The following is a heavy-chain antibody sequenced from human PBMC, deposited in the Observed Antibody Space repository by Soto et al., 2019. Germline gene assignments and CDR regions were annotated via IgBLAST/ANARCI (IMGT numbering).Heavy chain of an antibody. V-gene: IGHV1-8*01. Sequence: QVQLVQSGAEVKKPGASVRVCCKASGYTFSGYDINWVRQATGQGLKWMGWVSPDSGSTGYAGIFQGRVTMTWDRSTTTAYMDLSSLTSEDSAVYYCARATELRYVEWSVYRGGNYAMDVWGQGTTVTVSS. CDR3: ARATELRYVEWSVYRGGNYAMDV. CDR1: GYTFSGYD. J-gene: IGHJ6*02. CDR2: VSPDSGST. D-gene: IGHD3-3*01.